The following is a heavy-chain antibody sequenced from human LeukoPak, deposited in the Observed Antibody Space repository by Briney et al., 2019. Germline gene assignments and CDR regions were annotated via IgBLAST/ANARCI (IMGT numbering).Heavy chain of an antibody. CDR2: ISGSGGST. V-gene: IGHV3-23*01. Sequence: GGSLRLSCAASGFTFSSYAMSWVRQAPGKGLEWVSAISGSGGSTYYADSVKGRFTISRDNSKNTLYLQTNSLRAEDTAVYYCATHEVVVAATLGGGYYYYGMDVWGQGTTVTVSS. CDR3: ATHEVVVAATLGGGYYYYGMDV. D-gene: IGHD2-15*01. CDR1: GFTFSSYA. J-gene: IGHJ6*02.